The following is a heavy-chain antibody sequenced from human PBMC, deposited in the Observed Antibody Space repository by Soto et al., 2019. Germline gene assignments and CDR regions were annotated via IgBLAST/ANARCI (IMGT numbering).Heavy chain of an antibody. CDR3: ARGIFDSYGMDV. CDR2: ISSNGGST. D-gene: IGHD2-15*01. J-gene: IGHJ6*02. CDR1: GFTFSSYA. Sequence: EVQLVESGGGLVQPGGSLRLSCAASGFTFSSYAMHWVRQAPGKGLEYVSVISSNGGSTYYANSVKGRFIISRDNFKNTLYLQMGSLRAEDMAVYYCARGIFDSYGMDVWGQGTTVTVSS. V-gene: IGHV3-64*01.